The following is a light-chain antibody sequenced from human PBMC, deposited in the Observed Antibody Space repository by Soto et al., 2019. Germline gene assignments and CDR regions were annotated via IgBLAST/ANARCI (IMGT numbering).Light chain of an antibody. CDR3: QHYGTSPPALT. J-gene: IGKJ4*01. CDR2: GAS. Sequence: DIVLTQSPGTLSLPPGERAILSCSASQSVSSSHLAWYQQKPGQAPRLLIYGASSRATGIPDRFSGSGSGTDLSLTISRLEPEDFAGYYCQHYGTSPPALTFGGGTQVEIK. V-gene: IGKV3-20*01. CDR1: QSVSSSH.